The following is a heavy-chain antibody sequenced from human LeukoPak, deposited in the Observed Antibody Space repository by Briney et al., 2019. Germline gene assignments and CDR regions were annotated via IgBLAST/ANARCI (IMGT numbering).Heavy chain of an antibody. CDR3: ARDNQDIVVVVAATGSAGYGMDV. V-gene: IGHV3-21*01. J-gene: IGHJ6*04. D-gene: IGHD2-15*01. CDR1: GFTFSSYS. CDR2: ISSSSSYI. Sequence: GGSLRLSCAASGFTFSSYSMNWVRQAPGKGLEWVSSISSSSSYIYYADSVKGRFTISRDSAKNSLYLQMNSLRAEDTAVYYCARDNQDIVVVVAATGSAGYGMDVWGKGTTVTVSS.